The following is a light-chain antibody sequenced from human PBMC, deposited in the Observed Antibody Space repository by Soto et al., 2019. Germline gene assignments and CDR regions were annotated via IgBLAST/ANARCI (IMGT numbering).Light chain of an antibody. J-gene: IGLJ1*01. Sequence: QSALTKSPSASGSPGQSVTISCTGTSSDIGGYNSVSWYQQHPGKAPKVRIYDVSKRPSGVPDRFSGSKSGNTASLTVSALQAEDEADYYCSSYTDRNNLVFGTGTQLTVL. V-gene: IGLV2-8*01. CDR3: SSYTDRNNLV. CDR1: SSDIGGYNS. CDR2: DVS.